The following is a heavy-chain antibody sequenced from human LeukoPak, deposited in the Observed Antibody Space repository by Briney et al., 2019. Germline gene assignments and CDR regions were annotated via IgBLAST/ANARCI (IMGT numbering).Heavy chain of an antibody. J-gene: IGHJ4*02. CDR1: GFTFSSYW. Sequence: GGSLRLSCAASGFTFSSYWMSWVRQAPGKGLEWVANIKQGGSEKYYVDSVKGRFTISRDNAKNSLYLQMNSLRAEDTAVYYCARDHDLIVGAPYYFDYWGQGTLVTVSS. CDR3: ARDHDLIVGAPYYFDY. CDR2: IKQGGSEK. D-gene: IGHD1-26*01. V-gene: IGHV3-7*01.